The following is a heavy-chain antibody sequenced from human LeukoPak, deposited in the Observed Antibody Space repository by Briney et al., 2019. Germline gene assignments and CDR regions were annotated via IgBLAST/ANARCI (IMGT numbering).Heavy chain of an antibody. CDR3: ASSDIHNSSSCYGESDY. J-gene: IGHJ4*02. V-gene: IGHV4-34*01. CDR2: INHSGST. D-gene: IGHD6-13*01. CDR1: GVSFSGYY. Sequence: SETLLINCAVYGVSFSGYYWSWIRQPPGKGLEWIGEINHSGSTNCNPSLKSRVTISVDTSKNQFSLKLSSVTAADTAVYYCASSDIHNSSSCYGESDYWGQGTLVTVSS.